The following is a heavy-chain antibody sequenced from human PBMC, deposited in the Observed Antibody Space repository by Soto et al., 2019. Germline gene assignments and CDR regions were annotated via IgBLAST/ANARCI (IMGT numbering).Heavy chain of an antibody. V-gene: IGHV1-3*01. CDR3: ARDLALGLSDY. CDR2: INAGSGNT. J-gene: IGHJ4*02. Sequence: QVQLVQSGAEVKKPGASVKVSCKASGYTFTSYAIHWVRQAPGQRLEWMGWINAGSGNTKYSQKFQGRVPITRDTSASTAYMELSSLRSEDTAVYYCARDLALGLSDYWGQGTLVTVSS. CDR1: GYTFTSYA.